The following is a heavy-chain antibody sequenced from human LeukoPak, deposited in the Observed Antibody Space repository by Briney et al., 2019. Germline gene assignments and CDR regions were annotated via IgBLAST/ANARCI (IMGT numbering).Heavy chain of an antibody. CDR3: ARRYSSGWFGENWFDP. J-gene: IGHJ5*02. D-gene: IGHD6-19*01. V-gene: IGHV1-18*01. Sequence: ASVKVSCKASGYTFTSYGISWVQQAPGQGLEWMGWISACNGNTNYAQKLQGRVTMTTDTSTSTAYMELRSLRSDDTAVYYCARRYSSGWFGENWFDPWGQGTLVTVSS. CDR1: GYTFTSYG. CDR2: ISACNGNT.